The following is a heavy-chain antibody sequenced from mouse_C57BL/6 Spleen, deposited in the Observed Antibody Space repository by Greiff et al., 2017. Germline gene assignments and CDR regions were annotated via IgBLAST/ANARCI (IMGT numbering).Heavy chain of an antibody. Sequence: QVQLQQPGAELVKPGASVKMSCKASGYTFTSYWITWVKQRPGQGLEWIGDIYPGSGSTNYNEKFKSKATLTVDTSSSTAYMQLSSLTSEDSAVYYGAREGEKYGSSPFAYWGQGTLGTVSA. CDR1: GYTFTSYW. CDR2: IYPGSGST. V-gene: IGHV1-55*01. CDR3: AREGEKYGSSPFAY. D-gene: IGHD1-1*01. J-gene: IGHJ3*01.